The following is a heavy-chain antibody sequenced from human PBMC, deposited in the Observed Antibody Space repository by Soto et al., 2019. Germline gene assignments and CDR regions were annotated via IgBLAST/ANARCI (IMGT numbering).Heavy chain of an antibody. Sequence: SVKVSCKASGGTFSSYAISWVRQAPGQGLEWMGGIIPIFGTANYAQKFQGRVTNTADESTSTAYMELSSLTSVTAADTAVYYCARLGGHCSSSSCFGFYVMDVWGQGTTVTVSS. D-gene: IGHD2-2*01. J-gene: IGHJ6*02. CDR3: ARLGGHCSSSSCFGFYVMDV. CDR1: GGTFSSYA. CDR2: IIPIFGTA. V-gene: IGHV1-69*13.